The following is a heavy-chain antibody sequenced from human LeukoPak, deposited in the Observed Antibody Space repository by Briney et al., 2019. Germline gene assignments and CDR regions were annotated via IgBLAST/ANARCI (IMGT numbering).Heavy chain of an antibody. V-gene: IGHV3-53*01. Sequence: GGSLRLSCAASGFTVSSNYMSWVRQAPGKGLEWVSVIYSGGSTYYADSVKGRFTISRDNSKNTLYLQMNSLRAEDTAVYYCARSSRQNYFDYWGQGTLVTVSS. CDR3: ARSSRQNYFDY. CDR1: GFTVSSNY. J-gene: IGHJ4*02. CDR2: IYSGGST. D-gene: IGHD2-2*01.